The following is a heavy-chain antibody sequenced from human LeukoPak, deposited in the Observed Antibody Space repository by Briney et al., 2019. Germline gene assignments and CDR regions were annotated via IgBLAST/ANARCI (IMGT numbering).Heavy chain of an antibody. CDR3: ALSGSYYYMDV. CDR2: ISSSGSTI. J-gene: IGHJ6*03. CDR1: GFTFSDYY. Sequence: GGSLRLSCAASGFTFSDYYMSWIRRAPGKGLEWVSYISSSGSTIYYADSVKGRFTISRDNAKISLYLQMNSLRAEDTAVYYCALSGSYYYMDVWGKGTTVTVSS. V-gene: IGHV3-11*04. D-gene: IGHD1-26*01.